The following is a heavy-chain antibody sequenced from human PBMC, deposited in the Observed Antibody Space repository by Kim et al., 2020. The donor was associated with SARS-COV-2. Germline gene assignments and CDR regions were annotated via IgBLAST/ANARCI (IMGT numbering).Heavy chain of an antibody. CDR3: TTSIVVVPAARR. J-gene: IGHJ4*02. V-gene: IGHV3-15*01. CDR1: GFTFSNAS. D-gene: IGHD2-2*01. Sequence: GGSLRLSCAASGFTFSNASMSWVRQAPGKGLEWVGRIKSKTDGGTTDYAAPVKGRFTISRDDSKNTLYLQMNSLKTEDTAVYYCTTSIVVVPAARRWGQGTLVTVSS. CDR2: IKSKTDGGTT.